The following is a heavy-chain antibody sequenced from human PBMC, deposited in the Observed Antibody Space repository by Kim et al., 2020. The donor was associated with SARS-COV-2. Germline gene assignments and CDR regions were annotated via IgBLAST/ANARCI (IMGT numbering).Heavy chain of an antibody. J-gene: IGHJ3*02. CDR2: IYSGGSST. CDR1: GFTFSSYA. D-gene: IGHD4-17*01. V-gene: IGHV3-23*03. Sequence: GGSLRLSCAASGFTFSSYAMSWVRQAPGKGLEWVSVIYSGGSSTYYEDSVKGRFTITRDNSKNMLYLQMNSLRAEDTAVFYCTKVDGDWVSLDAFDIWGQGTMVTVSS. CDR3: TKVDGDWVSLDAFDI.